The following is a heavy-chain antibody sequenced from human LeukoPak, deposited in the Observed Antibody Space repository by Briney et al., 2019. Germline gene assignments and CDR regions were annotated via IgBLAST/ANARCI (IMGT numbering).Heavy chain of an antibody. CDR3: ARVVVPAAKGLGYYYYYMDV. Sequence: SVKVSCKASGGTFSSYAISWVRQAPGQGLEWMGGIIPIFGTANYAQKFQGRVTITTDESTSTAYMELSSLRSEDTAVYYCARVVVPAAKGLGYYYYYMDVWGKGTTVTVSS. CDR1: GGTFSSYA. D-gene: IGHD2-2*01. CDR2: IIPIFGTA. V-gene: IGHV1-69*05. J-gene: IGHJ6*03.